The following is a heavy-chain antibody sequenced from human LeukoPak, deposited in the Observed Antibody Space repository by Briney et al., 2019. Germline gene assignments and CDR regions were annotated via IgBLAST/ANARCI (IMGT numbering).Heavy chain of an antibody. J-gene: IGHJ1*01. V-gene: IGHV3-23*01. CDR1: GFIFSSYG. D-gene: IGHD1-26*01. CDR3: AKDRWSSRDPLEFFHF. Sequence: GGSLRLSCAASGFIFSSYGMSWVRQAPGKGLEWVSGISVGGEKTYYADSVKGRFIISRDDSKNALSLQMNTLRAEDTAIYYCAKDRWSSRDPLEFFHFWGQGTLVTVAS. CDR2: ISVGGEKT.